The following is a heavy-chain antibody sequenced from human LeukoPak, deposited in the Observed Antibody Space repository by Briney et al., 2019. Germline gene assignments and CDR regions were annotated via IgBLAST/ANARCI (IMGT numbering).Heavy chain of an antibody. Sequence: SETLSLTCTVPGGSISSYYWSWIRQPPGKGLEWIGYIYYSGSTNYNPSLKSRVTISVDTSKNQFSLKLSSVTAADTAVYYCARTKVRGVSSFDYWGQGTLVTVSS. CDR3: ARTKVRGVSSFDY. CDR1: GGSISSYY. J-gene: IGHJ4*02. D-gene: IGHD3-10*01. V-gene: IGHV4-59*01. CDR2: IYYSGST.